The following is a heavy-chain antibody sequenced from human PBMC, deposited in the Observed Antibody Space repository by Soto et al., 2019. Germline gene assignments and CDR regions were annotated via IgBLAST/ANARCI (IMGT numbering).Heavy chain of an antibody. J-gene: IGHJ4*02. CDR1: GFSLSTSGVG. CDR3: AHRRGNWNYVNYFDY. D-gene: IGHD1-7*01. Sequence: ESGPTLVNPTQTLTLTCTFSGFSLSTSGVGVGWIRQPPGKALEWLALIYWNDDKRYSPSLKSRLTITKDTSKNQVVLTMTNMDPVDTATYYCAHRRGNWNYVNYFDYWGQGTLVTVSS. CDR2: IYWNDDK. V-gene: IGHV2-5*01.